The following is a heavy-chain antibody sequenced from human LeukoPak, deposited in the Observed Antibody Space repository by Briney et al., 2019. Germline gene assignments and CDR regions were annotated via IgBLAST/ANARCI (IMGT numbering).Heavy chain of an antibody. CDR1: GFTFSSYA. CDR3: AKDVGYYYDSSGYYYFEY. Sequence: GGSLRLSCAASGFTFSSYAMSWVRQAPGKGLEWVSAISGSGGSAYYADSVKGRFTISRVNSKNTLYLQMNSLRAEDTAVYYCAKDVGYYYDSSGYYYFEYWGQGTLVTVSS. J-gene: IGHJ4*02. CDR2: ISGSGGSA. V-gene: IGHV3-23*01. D-gene: IGHD3-22*01.